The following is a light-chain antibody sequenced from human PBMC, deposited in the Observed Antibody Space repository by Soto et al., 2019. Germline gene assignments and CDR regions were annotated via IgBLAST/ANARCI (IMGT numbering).Light chain of an antibody. Sequence: QSVLTQPASVSGSPGQSITISCPGKSSYVGCYNYVSWYQQHPGKAPKLLINDVSNRPSGISDRFSGSKSGNTASLTISGLQAEDEADYYCSSYTSSTTNVFGTGTKVTVL. CDR1: SSYVGCYNY. J-gene: IGLJ1*01. V-gene: IGLV2-14*03. CDR3: SSYTSSTTNV. CDR2: DVS.